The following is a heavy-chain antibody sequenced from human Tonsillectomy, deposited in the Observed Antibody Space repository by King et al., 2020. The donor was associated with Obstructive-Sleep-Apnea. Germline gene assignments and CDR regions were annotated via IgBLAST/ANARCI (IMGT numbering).Heavy chain of an antibody. V-gene: IGHV3-13*04. CDR3: ARVSFKDAYYGMDV. J-gene: IGHJ6*02. CDR1: GFNFSNYD. Sequence: QLVQSGGGLIQPGGSLRLSCVASGFNFSNYDMHWVRQAPGKDLEWVSGIGPAGDTYYPGSVKGRFTISRENDKNALYLQMNSLRPGDTAVYFCARVSFKDAYYGMDVWGQGTTVTVSS. CDR2: IGPAGDT. D-gene: IGHD3-16*01.